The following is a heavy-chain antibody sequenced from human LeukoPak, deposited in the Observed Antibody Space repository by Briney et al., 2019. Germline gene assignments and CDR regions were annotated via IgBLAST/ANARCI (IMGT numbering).Heavy chain of an antibody. J-gene: IGHJ4*02. CDR1: GYTFTSHY. D-gene: IGHD2-2*01. Sequence: ASVKVSCKASGYTFTSHYMHWVRPAPGQGLEWVGIIIPSGGSTSYAQKFQGRITMTRDTSTSTVYMELSNLRSEDTAVYYCARAIVPAAPFFDYWGQGTLVTVSS. CDR3: ARAIVPAAPFFDY. CDR2: IIPSGGST. V-gene: IGHV1-46*01.